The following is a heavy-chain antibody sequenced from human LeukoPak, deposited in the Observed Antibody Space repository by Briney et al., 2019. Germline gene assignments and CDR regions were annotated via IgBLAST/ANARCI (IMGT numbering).Heavy chain of an antibody. D-gene: IGHD2-8*01. CDR1: GFTFSSYS. J-gene: IGHJ6*02. Sequence: GGSLRLSCAASGFTFSSYSMNWVRQAPGKGLEWVSSISSSSSYIYYADSVKGRFTISRDNAKNSLYLQMNSLRAEDTAVYYCARGGVHNYYGMDVWGQGTTVTVSS. CDR2: ISSSSSYI. V-gene: IGHV3-21*01. CDR3: ARGGVHNYYGMDV.